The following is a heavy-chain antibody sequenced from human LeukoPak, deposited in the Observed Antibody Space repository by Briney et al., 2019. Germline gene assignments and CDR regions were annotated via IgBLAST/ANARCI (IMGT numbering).Heavy chain of an antibody. CDR3: ARDTMVRGVTSPQASTFFDY. Sequence: GGSLRLSCAASGFTFSSYAMHWVRQAPGKGLEWVAVISYDGSNKYYADSVKGRFTISRDNSKNTLYLQMNSLRAEDTAVYYCARDTMVRGVTSPQASTFFDYWGQGTLVTVSS. CDR2: ISYDGSNK. CDR1: GFTFSSYA. V-gene: IGHV3-30*04. J-gene: IGHJ4*02. D-gene: IGHD3-10*01.